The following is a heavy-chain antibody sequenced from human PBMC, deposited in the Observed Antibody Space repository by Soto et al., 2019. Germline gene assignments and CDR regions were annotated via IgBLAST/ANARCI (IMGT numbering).Heavy chain of an antibody. Sequence: GSLRLSCAASGFTFSSYAMSWVRQAPGKGLEWVSAISGSGGSTYYADSVKGRFTISRDNSKNTLYLQMNSLRAEDTAVYYCAKDGVHADAFGIWGQGTMVTVSS. V-gene: IGHV3-23*01. D-gene: IGHD3-16*01. CDR2: ISGSGGST. J-gene: IGHJ3*02. CDR3: AKDGVHADAFGI. CDR1: GFTFSSYA.